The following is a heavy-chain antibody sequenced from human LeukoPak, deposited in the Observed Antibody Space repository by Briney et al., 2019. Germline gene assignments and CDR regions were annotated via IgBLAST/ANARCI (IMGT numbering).Heavy chain of an antibody. CDR2: IYHSGST. CDR1: GYSISSGYY. J-gene: IGHJ4*02. V-gene: IGHV4-38-2*02. CDR3: ARDSSGYYYFDY. Sequence: PSETLSLTCTVSGYSISSGYYWGWIRQPPGKGLEWIGSIYHSGSTYYNPSLKSRVTISVDRSKNQFSLKLSSVTAADTAVYYCARDSSGYYYFDYWGQGTLVTVSS. D-gene: IGHD3-22*01.